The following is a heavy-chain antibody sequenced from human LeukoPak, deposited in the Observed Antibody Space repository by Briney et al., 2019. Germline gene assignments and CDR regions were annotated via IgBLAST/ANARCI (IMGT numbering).Heavy chain of an antibody. CDR1: GGSISSGSYY. CDR3: ARLFSYSSGWLGAFDI. CDR2: IYTSGST. Sequence: SQTLSLTCTVSGGSISSGSYYWSWIRQPAGKGLEWIGRIYTSGSTNYNPSLKSRVTISVDTSKNQFSLKLSSVTAADTAVYYCARLFSYSSGWLGAFDIWGQGTMVTVSS. D-gene: IGHD6-19*01. J-gene: IGHJ3*02. V-gene: IGHV4-61*02.